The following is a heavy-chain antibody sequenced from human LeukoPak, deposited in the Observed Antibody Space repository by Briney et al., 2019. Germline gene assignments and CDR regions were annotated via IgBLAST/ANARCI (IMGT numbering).Heavy chain of an antibody. CDR2: IYSSGST. D-gene: IGHD6-19*01. CDR1: GGSISSYY. J-gene: IGHJ4*02. V-gene: IGHV4-4*07. Sequence: SETLSLTCTVSGGSISSYYWSWIRQPAGKGLDWIGRIYSSGSTDYNPSLKSRVTMSVDTSRNQFSLRLSSVTAADTAVYYCARHVSVAVTNFFDYWGQGTLVTVSS. CDR3: ARHVSVAVTNFFDY.